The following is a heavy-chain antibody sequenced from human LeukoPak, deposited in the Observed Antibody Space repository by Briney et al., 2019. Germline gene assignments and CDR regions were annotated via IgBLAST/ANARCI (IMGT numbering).Heavy chain of an antibody. CDR3: ARYQDYGDYKDY. Sequence: PGVSLRLFCAASGFTFSSYSMNWVRQAPGKGLEWVSSISSSSSYIYYADSVKGRFTISRDNAKNSLYLQMNSLRAEDTAVYYCARYQDYGDYKDYWGQGTLVTVSS. CDR1: GFTFSSYS. V-gene: IGHV3-21*01. CDR2: ISSSSSYI. J-gene: IGHJ4*02. D-gene: IGHD4-17*01.